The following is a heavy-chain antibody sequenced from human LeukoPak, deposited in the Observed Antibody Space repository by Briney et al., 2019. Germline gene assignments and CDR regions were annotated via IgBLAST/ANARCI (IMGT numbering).Heavy chain of an antibody. Sequence: GGSLRLSCAASGFTFSSYAMSWVRQAPGKGLEWVSAISGSGGSTYYADSVKGRFTISRDNSKNTLYLQMNSLRAEDTAVYYCAKDLTYYYDSTGYYFDYWGQGTLVTVSS. V-gene: IGHV3-23*01. J-gene: IGHJ4*02. CDR2: ISGSGGST. D-gene: IGHD3-22*01. CDR1: GFTFSSYA. CDR3: AKDLTYYYDSTGYYFDY.